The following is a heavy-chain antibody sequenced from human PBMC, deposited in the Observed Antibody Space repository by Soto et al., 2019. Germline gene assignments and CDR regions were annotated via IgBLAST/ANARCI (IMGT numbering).Heavy chain of an antibody. CDR3: ARHYSSGWDYFDY. J-gene: IGHJ4*02. Sequence: QLQLQESGPGLVTPSETLSLTCNVSGGSIGTRNYYWAWFGQPPGKGLAWIGSLYYSGSTYYNPSLKSRVTISVDTSKNQFSLKVTSVTAADTAVYYCARHYSSGWDYFDYWGQGTLVTVSS. CDR2: LYYSGST. V-gene: IGHV4-39*01. CDR1: GGSIGTRNYY. D-gene: IGHD6-19*01.